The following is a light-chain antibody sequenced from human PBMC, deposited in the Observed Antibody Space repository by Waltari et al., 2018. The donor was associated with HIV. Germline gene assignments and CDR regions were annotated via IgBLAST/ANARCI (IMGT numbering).Light chain of an antibody. Sequence: QSALTPPASVSGSPGQSITLSCPATSSDMVKYHVFSWYQHQPNTTPNLLMYEVSKRRSGVSARFSAAKSGNTASLTISGFQADDEADYYCCSYAASSTSPRVFGTGTKVTVL. CDR1: SSDMVKYHV. CDR3: CSYAASSTSPRV. CDR2: EVS. J-gene: IGLJ1*01. V-gene: IGLV2-23*02.